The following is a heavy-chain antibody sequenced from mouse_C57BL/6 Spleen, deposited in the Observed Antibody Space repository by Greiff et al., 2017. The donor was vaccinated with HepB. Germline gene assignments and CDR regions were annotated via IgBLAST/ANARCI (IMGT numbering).Heavy chain of an antibody. V-gene: IGHV1-62-2*01. D-gene: IGHD2-1*01. CDR2: VYPGSGSI. CDR1: GYTFTEYT. J-gene: IGHJ4*01. CDR3: ARHGEKYNLYSGAMDH. Sequence: QVQLQQSGAELVKPGASVKLSCKASGYTFTEYTIHWVKQRSGQGLEWIGWVYPGSGSIKYNEKFKDKATLTADKSSSTVYMELSRLTSEDTAVYFFARHGEKYNLYSGAMDHWGEGTSVTVSS.